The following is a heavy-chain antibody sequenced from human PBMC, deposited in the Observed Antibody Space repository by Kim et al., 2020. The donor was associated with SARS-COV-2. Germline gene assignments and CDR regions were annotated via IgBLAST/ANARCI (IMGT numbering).Heavy chain of an antibody. V-gene: IGHV4-39*01. D-gene: IGHD3-22*01. J-gene: IGHJ4*02. CDR2: VFHRGGT. CDR3: ASIYESSWLDS. Sequence: SETLSLTCTVSGGSIKNDNYYWGWIRQAPGKGLEWIGNVFHRGGTYYNPSLKSQVIISVDTSENQFSLKLTSVTAADTAVYYCASIYESSWLDSWGQGTLSPSPQ. CDR1: GGSIKNDNYY.